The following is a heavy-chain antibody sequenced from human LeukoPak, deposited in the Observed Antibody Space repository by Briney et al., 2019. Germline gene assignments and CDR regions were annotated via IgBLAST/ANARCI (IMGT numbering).Heavy chain of an antibody. D-gene: IGHD1-26*01. CDR1: GYTFTSYD. V-gene: IGHV1-8*02. Sequence: GASVKVSCKASGYTFTSYDIDWVRQATGQGLEWMGWMNPNSGNTGYAQKFQGRVTMTRDTSTSTLYMELSSLRSDDTAVHYCARVTSGSSNDYWGQGTLVTVSS. CDR3: ARVTSGSSNDY. CDR2: MNPNSGNT. J-gene: IGHJ4*02.